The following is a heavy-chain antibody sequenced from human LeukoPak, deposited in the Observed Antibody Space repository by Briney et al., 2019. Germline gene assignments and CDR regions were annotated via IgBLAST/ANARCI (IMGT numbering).Heavy chain of an antibody. V-gene: IGHV1-2*02. CDR1: GGTFSSYA. Sequence: GASVKVSCKASGGTFSSYAISWVRQAPGQGLEWMGWINPNSGGTNYAQKFQGRVTMTRGTSISTAYMELRSLRSDDTAVYYCARVVVVVAATRQEDYWGQGTLVTVSS. CDR2: INPNSGGT. CDR3: ARVVVVVAATRQEDY. J-gene: IGHJ4*02. D-gene: IGHD2-15*01.